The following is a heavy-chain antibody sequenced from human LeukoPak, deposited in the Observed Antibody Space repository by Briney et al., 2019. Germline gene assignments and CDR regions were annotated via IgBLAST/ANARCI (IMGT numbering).Heavy chain of an antibody. CDR3: ARDLAAAGCYYYGMDV. J-gene: IGHJ6*02. V-gene: IGHV3-21*01. CDR1: GFTFSSYS. CDR2: ISSSSYI. Sequence: PGGSLRLSCAASGFTFSSYSMNWVRQAPGKGLEWVSSISSSSYIYYADSVKGRFTISRDNAKNSLYLQMNSLRAEDTAVYYCARDLAAAGCYYYGMDVWGQGTTVTVSS. D-gene: IGHD6-13*01.